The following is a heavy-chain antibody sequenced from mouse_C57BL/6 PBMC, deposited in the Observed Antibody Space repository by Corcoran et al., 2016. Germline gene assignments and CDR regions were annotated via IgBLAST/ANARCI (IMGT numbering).Heavy chain of an antibody. V-gene: IGHV1-66*01. CDR2: IYPGSGNT. Sequence: QVQLQQSGPELVKPGASVKISCKASGYSFTSYYIHWVKQRPGQGIEWIGWIYPGSGNTKYNEKFKGKATLTEDTSSSTTYMQLSSLTSEDSAVYYCASVYYGNPYYAMDYWGQGTSVTVSS. CDR3: ASVYYGNPYYAMDY. CDR1: GYSFTSYY. J-gene: IGHJ4*01. D-gene: IGHD2-1*01.